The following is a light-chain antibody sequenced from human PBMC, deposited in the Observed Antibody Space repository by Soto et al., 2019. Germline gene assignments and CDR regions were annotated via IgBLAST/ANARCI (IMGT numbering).Light chain of an antibody. CDR2: DAS. CDR3: QQYDSARWT. CDR1: QSISSTY. Sequence: EIVLTQSPGTLSLSPGERATLSCRASQSISSTYLTWYHQRTGQAPRLLIYDASRRATGIPDRFSGSESGTDFSLTISRLEPEDFAVYYCQQYDSARWTFGLGTKVEIK. V-gene: IGKV3-20*01. J-gene: IGKJ1*01.